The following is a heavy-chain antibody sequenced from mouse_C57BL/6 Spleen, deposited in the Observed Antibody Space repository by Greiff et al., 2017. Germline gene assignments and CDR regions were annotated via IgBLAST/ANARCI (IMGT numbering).Heavy chain of an antibody. CDR3: ARDGVDY. D-gene: IGHD1-1*02. J-gene: IGHJ2*01. Sequence: QVQLQQPGAELVQPGASVKMSCKASGYTFTSYWITWVKQGPGQGLEWIGDIYPGSGSTNYNEKFKSKATLTVDTSSSTAYMQLSSRTSEDSAVYYCARDGVDYWGQGTTLTVSS. CDR1: GYTFTSYW. CDR2: IYPGSGST. V-gene: IGHV1-55*01.